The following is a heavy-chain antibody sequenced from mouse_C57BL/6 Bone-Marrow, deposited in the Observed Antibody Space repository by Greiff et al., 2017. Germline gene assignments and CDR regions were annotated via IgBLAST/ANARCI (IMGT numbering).Heavy chain of an antibody. V-gene: IGHV1-63*01. CDR1: GYTFTNYW. D-gene: IGHD2-5*01. Sequence: VKLVESGAELVRPGTSVKMSCKASGYTFTNYWIGWAKQRPGHGLEWIGDIYPGGGYTNYNEKFKGKATLTADKSSSTAYMQFSSLTSEDSAIYYCARRGGYSNYAMDYWGQGTSVTVAS. CDR2: IYPGGGYT. J-gene: IGHJ4*01. CDR3: ARRGGYSNYAMDY.